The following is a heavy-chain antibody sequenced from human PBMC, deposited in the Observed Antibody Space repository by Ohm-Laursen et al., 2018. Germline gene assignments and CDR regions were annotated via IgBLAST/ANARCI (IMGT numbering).Heavy chain of an antibody. J-gene: IGHJ3*02. CDR1: GYTFTSYD. V-gene: IGHV1-8*01. D-gene: IGHD3-22*01. CDR3: ARGRDSYANAFDI. Sequence: SAKVSCKTSGYTFTSYDINWVRQATGQGLEWMGWMNPNSGNTGYAQKFQGRVTMTRNTSISTAYMELSSLRSEDTAVYYCARGRDSYANAFDIWGQGTMVTVSS. CDR2: MNPNSGNT.